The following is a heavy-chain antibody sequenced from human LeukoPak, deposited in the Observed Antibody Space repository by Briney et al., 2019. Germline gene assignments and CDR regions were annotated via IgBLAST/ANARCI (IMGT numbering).Heavy chain of an antibody. V-gene: IGHV4-30-4*01. Sequence: SETLSLTCTVSGGSISSGDYYSSWIRQPPGKGLEWIGYIYYSGSTYYNPSLKSRVTITVDTSKNQFSLPLSSRTVADTAVYYWARGSYCDYPIDYWGQGTLVTVSS. CDR2: IYYSGST. J-gene: IGHJ4*02. CDR3: ARGSYCDYPIDY. CDR1: GGSISSGDYY. D-gene: IGHD4-17*01.